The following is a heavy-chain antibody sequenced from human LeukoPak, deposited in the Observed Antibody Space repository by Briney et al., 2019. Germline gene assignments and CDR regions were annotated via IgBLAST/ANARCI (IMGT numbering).Heavy chain of an antibody. Sequence: SETLSLTCGVSRSSINTGYYWGWIRQPPGMGLEYIGSVFHTGSTYYNPSLKSRVSISVDTSKNQFSLKMYSVTAADTAVYYCARVHEYGDSPAFFDNWGQGILVTVSS. V-gene: IGHV4-38-2*01. D-gene: IGHD4-17*01. CDR3: ARVHEYGDSPAFFDN. CDR1: RSSINTGYY. J-gene: IGHJ4*02. CDR2: VFHTGST.